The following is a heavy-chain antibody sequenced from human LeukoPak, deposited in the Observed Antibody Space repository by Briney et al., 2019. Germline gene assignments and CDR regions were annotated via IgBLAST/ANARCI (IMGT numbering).Heavy chain of an antibody. CDR3: AKAQTTVTTGYMDV. CDR2: IWYDGSNK. D-gene: IGHD4-17*01. V-gene: IGHV3-33*06. Sequence: PGRSLRLSCAASGFPFSSYGMHWVRQAPGKGLEWVAVIWYDGSNKYYADSVKGRFTISRDNSKNTLYLQMNSLRAEDTAVYYCAKAQTTVTTGYMDVWGKGTTVTVSS. CDR1: GFPFSSYG. J-gene: IGHJ6*03.